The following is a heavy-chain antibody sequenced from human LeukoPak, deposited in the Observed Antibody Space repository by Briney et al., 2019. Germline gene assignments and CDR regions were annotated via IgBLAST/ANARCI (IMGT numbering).Heavy chain of an antibody. CDR1: GGTFSSYT. CDR2: IIPVIGIT. Sequence: VASVKVSCKASGGTFSSYTISWVRQALGQGLEWMGRIIPVIGITNYAQKFQGRVTITADKSTSTAYMELGSLRSEDTAVYYCAKADCSSTSCSMGGRYYYGLDVWGQGTTVTVSS. CDR3: AKADCSSTSCSMGGRYYYGLDV. V-gene: IGHV1-69*02. D-gene: IGHD2-2*01. J-gene: IGHJ6*02.